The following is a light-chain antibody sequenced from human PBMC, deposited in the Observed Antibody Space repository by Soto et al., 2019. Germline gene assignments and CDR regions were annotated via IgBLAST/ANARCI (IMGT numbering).Light chain of an antibody. Sequence: EIVLTQSPATLSVSPGERATLSCRASQGVSTNLAWYQQKPGQGPRLLMYGASTRATGIPARFSGSGSGTEFTLNISSLQPEDFAGYYCQQYNNWPPRGTFGQGTKVEFK. CDR1: QGVSTN. J-gene: IGKJ1*01. CDR2: GAS. V-gene: IGKV3-15*01. CDR3: QQYNNWPPRGT.